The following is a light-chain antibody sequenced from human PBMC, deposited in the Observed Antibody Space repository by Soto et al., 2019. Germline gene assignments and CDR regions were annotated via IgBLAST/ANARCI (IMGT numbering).Light chain of an antibody. Sequence: DIQMTQSPSSLSASVGDRVTITCRASQSISSYLNWYQQKPGKAPKRLIYAASSLQSGVPSRFSGSGSGTDFTLTISSLQPEDFATYCCQQSSSTLLTFGPGTKVDIK. CDR2: AAS. J-gene: IGKJ3*01. CDR3: QQSSSTLLT. V-gene: IGKV1-39*01. CDR1: QSISSY.